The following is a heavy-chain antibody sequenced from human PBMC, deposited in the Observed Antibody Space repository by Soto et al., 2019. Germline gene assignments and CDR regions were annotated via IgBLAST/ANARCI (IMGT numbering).Heavy chain of an antibody. CDR1: GFTFSDYY. CDR2: TRNKANSYTT. V-gene: IGHV3-72*01. D-gene: IGHD3-22*01. Sequence: EVQLVESGGGLVQPGGSLRLSCAASGFTFSDYYMDWVRQAPGKGLEWVGRTRNKANSYTTEYAASVKGRFTISRDDSKNALYLQMNSLKTEDTAVYYFARGDRAFDIWGQVTMVTVSS. CDR3: ARGDRAFDI. J-gene: IGHJ3*02.